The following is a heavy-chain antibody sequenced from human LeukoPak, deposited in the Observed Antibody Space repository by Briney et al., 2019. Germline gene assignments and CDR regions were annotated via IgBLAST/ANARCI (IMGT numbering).Heavy chain of an antibody. Sequence: ASVKVSCKASGGTFSSYTISWVRQAPGQGLEWMGRIIPILGIANYAQKLQGRVTMTTDTSTSTAHMELRSLRSDDTAVYYCARAPYYGDSYAYYSDYWGQGTLVTVSS. CDR1: GGTFSSYT. CDR3: ARAPYYGDSYAYYSDY. J-gene: IGHJ4*02. D-gene: IGHD4-17*01. CDR2: IIPILGIA. V-gene: IGHV1-69*02.